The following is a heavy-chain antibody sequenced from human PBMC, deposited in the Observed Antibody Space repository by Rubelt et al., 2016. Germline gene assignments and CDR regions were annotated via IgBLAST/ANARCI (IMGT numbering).Heavy chain of an antibody. Sequence: GNHYWSWVRQPPGKGLEWIGYIYYSGSSGTTNYNPSLKSRVSMAIDTSKNQFSLDLSSVTAADTAVYSCARMDSRSWKYYFDYWGQGTLVTDSS. D-gene: IGHD6-13*01. CDR2: IYYSGSSGTT. CDR1: GNHY. J-gene: IGHJ4*02. CDR3: ARMDSRSWKYYFDY. V-gene: IGHV4-61*01.